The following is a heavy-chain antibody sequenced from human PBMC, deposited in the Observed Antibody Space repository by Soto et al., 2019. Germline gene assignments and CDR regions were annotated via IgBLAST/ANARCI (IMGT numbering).Heavy chain of an antibody. CDR1: GFSISTRGVG. V-gene: IGHV2-5*02. CDR3: SYRQEYRGSWESGWFDP. Sequence: HITLTESGPTMLEPTQTLTLTCDFSGFSISTRGVGVGWIRHPPGKALEWLAFIYWDDDKRYSPSLKTRLTIIKDTSINQVFLIMNHMDPVDTATYYCSYRQEYRGSWESGWFDPLGQGTLVTVSS. CDR2: IYWDDDK. D-gene: IGHD6-13*01. J-gene: IGHJ5*02.